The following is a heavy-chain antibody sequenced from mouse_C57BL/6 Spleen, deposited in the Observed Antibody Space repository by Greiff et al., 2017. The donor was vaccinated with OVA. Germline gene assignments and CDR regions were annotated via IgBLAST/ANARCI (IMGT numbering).Heavy chain of an antibody. J-gene: IGHJ2*01. V-gene: IGHV1-50*01. CDR3: ARKGTTVVAADY. CDR2: IDPSDSCT. Sequence: VQLQQPGAELVKPGASVKLSCKASGYTFTSYWMQWVKQRPGQGLEWIGEIDPSDSCTNYNQKFKGKATLTVDTSSSTAYMQLSSLTSEDSAVYYCARKGTTVVAADYWGQGTTLTVSS. CDR1: GYTFTSYW. D-gene: IGHD1-1*01.